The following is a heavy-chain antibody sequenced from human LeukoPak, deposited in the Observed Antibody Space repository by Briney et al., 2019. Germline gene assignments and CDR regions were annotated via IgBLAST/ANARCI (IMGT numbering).Heavy chain of an antibody. CDR3: ARDASGSYPLYFDY. CDR1: GFTFNTYS. J-gene: IGHJ4*02. Sequence: GGSLRLSCAASGFTFNTYSMNWVRQAPGKGLEWVSSISSSSHIYYADSVKGRFTISRDNAKNSLYLQMNSLRAEDTAVYYCARDASGSYPLYFDYWGQGTLVTVSS. V-gene: IGHV3-21*01. CDR2: ISSSSHI. D-gene: IGHD3-10*01.